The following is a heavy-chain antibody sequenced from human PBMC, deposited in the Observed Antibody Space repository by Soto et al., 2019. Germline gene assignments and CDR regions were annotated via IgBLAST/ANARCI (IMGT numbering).Heavy chain of an antibody. CDR2: IYYSGST. CDR3: AASCVGCGGFNYYGMDV. D-gene: IGHD2-21*01. Sequence: PSETLSLTCTVSGGSISSGGYYWSWIRQHPGKGLEWIGYIYYSGSTYYNPSLKSRVTISVDTSKNQFSLKLSSVTAADTAVYCCAASCVGCGGFNYYGMDVWGQGTTVTVSS. V-gene: IGHV4-31*03. CDR1: GGSISSGGYY. J-gene: IGHJ6*02.